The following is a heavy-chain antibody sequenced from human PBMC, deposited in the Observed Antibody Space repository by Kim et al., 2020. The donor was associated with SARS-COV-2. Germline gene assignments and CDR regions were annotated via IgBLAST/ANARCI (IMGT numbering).Heavy chain of an antibody. Sequence: SETLSLTCTVSGGSISSSSYYWGWIRQPPGKGLEWIGSIYYSGSTYYNPSLKSRVTISVDTSKNQFSLKLSSVTAADTAVYYCARALRRSSSFVRWFDPWGQGTLVTVSS. V-gene: IGHV4-39*01. J-gene: IGHJ5*02. D-gene: IGHD6-6*01. CDR2: IYYSGST. CDR1: GGSISSSSYY. CDR3: ARALRRSSSFVRWFDP.